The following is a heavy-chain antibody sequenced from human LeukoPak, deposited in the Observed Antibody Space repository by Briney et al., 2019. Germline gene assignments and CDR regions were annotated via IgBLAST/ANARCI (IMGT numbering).Heavy chain of an antibody. CDR3: ARGLMTAPFDY. J-gene: IGHJ4*02. V-gene: IGHV3-21*01. Sequence: GGSLRLSCAASGFTFSSYSMNWVRQAPGKGPEWVSSISSSSSYIYYADSVKGRFTISRDNAKNSLYLQMNSLRAEDTAVYYCARGLMTAPFDYWGQGTLVTVSS. D-gene: IGHD5-18*01. CDR2: ISSSSSYI. CDR1: GFTFSSYS.